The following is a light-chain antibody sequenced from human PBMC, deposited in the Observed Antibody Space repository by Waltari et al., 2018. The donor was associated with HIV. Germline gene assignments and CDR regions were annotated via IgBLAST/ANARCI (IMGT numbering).Light chain of an antibody. J-gene: IGLJ3*02. Sequence: QLVLTQSPSASASLGASVKLTCTLSSGHSNYARACHPQRPEKSPRYLLKVTSDGRHSKGDGISDRFSGSSSGAERHLIISSLQSEDEADYYCQTWGTGIRVFGGGTKLTVL. CDR1: SGHSNYA. CDR3: QTWGTGIRV. V-gene: IGLV4-69*02. CDR2: VTSDGRH.